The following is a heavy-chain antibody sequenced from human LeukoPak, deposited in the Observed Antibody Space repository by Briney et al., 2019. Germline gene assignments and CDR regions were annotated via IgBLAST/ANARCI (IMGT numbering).Heavy chain of an antibody. D-gene: IGHD6-19*01. J-gene: IGHJ4*02. CDR2: INPSGGST. V-gene: IGHV1-46*01. Sequence: GASVKVSCKASGYTFTSYNIHWVRQAPGQGLEWMGIINPSGGSTNYAQKFQGRVTMTRDTSTSTVYMELSSLRYEDTAVYYCAKDTGSSGWYHNYFDYWGQGTLVTVSS. CDR3: AKDTGSSGWYHNYFDY. CDR1: GYTFTSYN.